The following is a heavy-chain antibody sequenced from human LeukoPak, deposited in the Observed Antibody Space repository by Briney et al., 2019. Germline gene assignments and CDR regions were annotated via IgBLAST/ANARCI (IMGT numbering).Heavy chain of an antibody. CDR3: AKFSYGDYGTFDY. CDR2: IKEDGSQK. D-gene: IGHD4-17*01. Sequence: GGSLRLSCAASGFTFDNYWMTWVRQAPGKGLEWVGMIKEDGSQKYYVDSVRGRFTISRDNSKNTRYLQMNSLRAEDTAVYYCAKFSYGDYGTFDYWGQGTLVTISS. CDR1: GFTFDNYW. V-gene: IGHV3-7*03. J-gene: IGHJ4*02.